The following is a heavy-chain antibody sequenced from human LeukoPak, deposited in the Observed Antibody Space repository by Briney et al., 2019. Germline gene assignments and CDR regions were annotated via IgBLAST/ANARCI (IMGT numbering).Heavy chain of an antibody. CDR2: ISAYTGKT. CDR3: AREEEEQLVIY. D-gene: IGHD6-13*01. Sequence: ASVKVSCKASGYTFINYGINWVRQAPGQGLEWMGWISAYTGKTNYAQKSQGRVTMTTDTSTSTAHMELRSLRSDDTAVYYCAREEEEQLVIYWGQGTLVTVSS. J-gene: IGHJ4*02. CDR1: GYTFINYG. V-gene: IGHV1-18*01.